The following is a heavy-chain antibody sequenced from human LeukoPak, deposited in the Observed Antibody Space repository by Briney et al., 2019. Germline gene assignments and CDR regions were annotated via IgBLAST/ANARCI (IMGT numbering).Heavy chain of an antibody. CDR3: ARYRPDTADDY. V-gene: IGHV1-2*02. CDR2: INPNSGGT. J-gene: IGHJ4*02. Sequence: GASVKVSCQASGYTFTGYYMHWVRQAPGQGLEWMGWINPNSGGTNYAQKFQGRVTMTRDTSISTAYMELSSLRSDDTAVHYCARYRPDTADDYWGQGTLVTVSS. D-gene: IGHD5-18*01. CDR1: GYTFTGYY.